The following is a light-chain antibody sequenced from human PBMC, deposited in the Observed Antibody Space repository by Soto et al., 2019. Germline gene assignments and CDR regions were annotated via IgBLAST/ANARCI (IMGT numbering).Light chain of an antibody. J-gene: IGLJ1*01. Sequence: QSALTQPRSVSGSPGQSVTISCTGTSSDVGGYNFVSWYQQHPGKASKFMIYDVTKRPSGVPDRFSGSKSGNTASLTISGLQAEDEADYYCCSYVGSYTSYVFGTGTKLTVL. CDR3: CSYVGSYTSYV. V-gene: IGLV2-11*01. CDR1: SSDVGGYNF. CDR2: DVT.